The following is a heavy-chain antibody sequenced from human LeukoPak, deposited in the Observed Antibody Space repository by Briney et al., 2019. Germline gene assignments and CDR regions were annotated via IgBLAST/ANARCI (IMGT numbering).Heavy chain of an antibody. V-gene: IGHV3-23*01. CDR1: GFTFSSYA. CDR3: ARDSSKNYYYYYMDV. CDR2: ISGSGGST. Sequence: GSLMLSCAASGFTFSSYAMSWVRPAPGKGLEWVSAISGSGGSTYYADSVKGRFTISRDNSKNTLYLQMNSLRAEDTAVYYCARDSSKNYYYYYMDVWGKGTTVTVSS. J-gene: IGHJ6*03.